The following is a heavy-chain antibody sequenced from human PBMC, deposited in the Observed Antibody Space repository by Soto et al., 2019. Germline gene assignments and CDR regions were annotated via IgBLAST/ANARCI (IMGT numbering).Heavy chain of an antibody. CDR1: GGSISSSSYY. V-gene: IGHV4-39*01. D-gene: IGHD3-16*02. CDR3: ARFMITFWGVIATYFDY. Sequence: SETLSLTCTVSGGSISSSSYYWGWIRQPPGKGLEWIGSIYYSGSTYYNPSLKSRVTISVDTSKNQFSLKLSSVTAADTAVYYCARFMITFWGVIATYFDYWGQGTLVTVSS. CDR2: IYYSGST. J-gene: IGHJ4*02.